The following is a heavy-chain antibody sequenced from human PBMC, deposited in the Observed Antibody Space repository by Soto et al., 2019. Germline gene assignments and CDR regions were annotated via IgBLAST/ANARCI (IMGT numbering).Heavy chain of an antibody. CDR1: GFTFQNYH. V-gene: IGHV1-46*02. CDR3: AKDLWGSWTVDY. CDR2: IHPSGDTT. D-gene: IGHD3-16*01. Sequence: QVQLVQSGAEVKEPGASVKVSCKASGFTFQNYHMHWVRQAPGQGLERMGIIHPSGDTTTYAQNFQARLSMTRDTSTSTAYMELSSLTSEDTAVYYCAKDLWGSWTVDYWGQGTLITVSS. J-gene: IGHJ4*02.